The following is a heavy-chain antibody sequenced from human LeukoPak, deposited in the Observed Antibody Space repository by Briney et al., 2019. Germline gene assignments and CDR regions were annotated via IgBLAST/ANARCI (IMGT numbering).Heavy chain of an antibody. Sequence: SVKVSCKASGGTFSSYTISWVRQAPGQGLEWMGRIIPIFGTANYAQKFQGRVTITTDESTSTAYMELSSLRSEDTAVYYCARNPSYSSGWYYFDYWGQGTLVTVSS. CDR1: GGTFSSYT. CDR2: IIPIFGTA. CDR3: ARNPSYSSGWYYFDY. D-gene: IGHD6-19*01. V-gene: IGHV1-69*05. J-gene: IGHJ4*02.